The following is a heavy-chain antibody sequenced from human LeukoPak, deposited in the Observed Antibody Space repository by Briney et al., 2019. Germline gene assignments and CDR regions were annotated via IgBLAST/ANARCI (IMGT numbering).Heavy chain of an antibody. D-gene: IGHD2-15*01. CDR1: GASFGEFY. CDR3: AKYLLAAIAPADY. V-gene: IGHV4-34*01. J-gene: IGHJ4*02. Sequence: SETLSLTCAVYGASFGEFYWSWVRQTPGKGLEWIGEVNESGSTNYNPSLKSRVTIAVDTSKNQFSLRLRSVTAADTAVYYCAKYLLAAIAPADYWGQGTLVTVSS. CDR2: VNESGST.